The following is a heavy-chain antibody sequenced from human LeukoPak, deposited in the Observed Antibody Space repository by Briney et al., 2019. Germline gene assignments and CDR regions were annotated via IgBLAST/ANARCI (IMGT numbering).Heavy chain of an antibody. CDR1: GGSISSYY. CDR2: IYYSGST. V-gene: IGHV4-59*08. D-gene: IGHD3-3*01. Sequence: SETLSLTCTVSGGSISSYYWSWIRQPPGEGLEWIGYIYYSGSTNYNPSLKGRVTISVDTSKNQFSLKLSSVTAADTAVYYCARQDFWSGYFGYWGQGTLVTVSS. J-gene: IGHJ4*02. CDR3: ARQDFWSGYFGY.